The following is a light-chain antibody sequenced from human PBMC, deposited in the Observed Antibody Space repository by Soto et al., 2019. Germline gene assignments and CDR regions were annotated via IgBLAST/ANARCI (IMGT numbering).Light chain of an antibody. CDR3: SSYTSNWGV. V-gene: IGLV2-14*03. CDR2: GVS. J-gene: IGLJ1*01. Sequence: QSALTQPASVSGSPGQSITISCTGTSSDVGGYNYVSWYQQHPGKAPKLMIYGVSSRPSGVSNRFSGSKSGNTASLTISGLQTEDEADYYCSSYTSNWGVFGTGTKLIVL. CDR1: SSDVGGYNY.